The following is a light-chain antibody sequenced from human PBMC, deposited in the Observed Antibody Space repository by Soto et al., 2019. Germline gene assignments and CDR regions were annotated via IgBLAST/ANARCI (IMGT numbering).Light chain of an antibody. CDR2: GAA. CDR3: PTYDIWST. CDR1: QSVSSH. Sequence: EVVMTQSPATLSVSPGERATLSCRASQSVSSHLAWYQQKPGQSPRLLIYGAATRATGVTARFSGSGSGKEFTLTIRSLQSEDFAVYYCPTYDIWSTFGGGTKVQIK. V-gene: IGKV3-15*01. J-gene: IGKJ4*01.